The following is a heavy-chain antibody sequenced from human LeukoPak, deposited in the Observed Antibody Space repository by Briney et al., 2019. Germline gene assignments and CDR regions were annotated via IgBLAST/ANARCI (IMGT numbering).Heavy chain of an antibody. CDR3: AKDLTVTTISYFDY. CDR1: GFTFNNYA. V-gene: IGHV3-23*01. J-gene: IGHJ4*02. D-gene: IGHD4-17*01. Sequence: GGSLRLSCAASGFTFNNYAMSWVRQAPGKGLEWVSAISGSGERTSGDSTYYADSVKGRFTISRHNSENTLYLQMNSLRAKETAVYYCAKDLTVTTISYFDYWGQGTLVTVSS. CDR2: ISGSGERTSGDST.